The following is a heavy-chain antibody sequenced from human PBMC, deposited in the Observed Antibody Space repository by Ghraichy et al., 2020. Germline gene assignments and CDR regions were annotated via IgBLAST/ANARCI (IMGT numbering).Heavy chain of an antibody. V-gene: IGHV4-39*01. CDR3: ATDSDF. CDR2: IYYSGST. D-gene: IGHD3-3*01. J-gene: IGHJ4*02. CDR1: GGSISSSNDY. Sequence: SETLSLTCTVSGGSISSSNDYWGWIRQPPGKGLEWIGSIYYSGSTYYNPSLKSRVTISVDTSKNQFSPKLYSVTAADTAVYYCATDSDFWGQGTLVTVSS.